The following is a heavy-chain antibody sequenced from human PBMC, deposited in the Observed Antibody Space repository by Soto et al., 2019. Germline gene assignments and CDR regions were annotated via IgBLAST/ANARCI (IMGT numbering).Heavy chain of an antibody. D-gene: IGHD3-10*01. Sequence: PGGSLRLSCAASGLTVSNNYMAWVRQAPGKGLEWVSIIYSGGSTYHADSVQGRFTLSRDTSKNTLFLQMNSLRVEDTAVYYCARVNYYGSGTFCKPEYYYGMDVWGQGTKVTVS. CDR1: GLTVSNNY. V-gene: IGHV3-53*01. CDR2: IYSGGST. J-gene: IGHJ6*02. CDR3: ARVNYYGSGTFCKPEYYYGMDV.